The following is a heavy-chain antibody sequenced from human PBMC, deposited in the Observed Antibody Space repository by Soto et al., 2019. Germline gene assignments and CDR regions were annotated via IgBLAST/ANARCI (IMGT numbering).Heavy chain of an antibody. J-gene: IGHJ4*02. CDR3: VKETVGGIVVVPY. CDR1: GFTFSSYA. CDR2: ISSNGGST. D-gene: IGHD2-2*01. Sequence: PVGSLRLSCSASGFTFSSYAMHWVRQAPGKGLEYVSAISSNGGSTYYADSVKGRFTISRDNSKNTLYLQMSSLRAEDTAVYYCVKETVGGIVVVPYWGQGTLVTVSS. V-gene: IGHV3-64D*06.